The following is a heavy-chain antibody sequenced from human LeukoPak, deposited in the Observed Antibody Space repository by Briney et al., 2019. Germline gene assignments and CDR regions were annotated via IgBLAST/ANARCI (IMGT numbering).Heavy chain of an antibody. J-gene: IGHJ4*02. V-gene: IGHV4-59*01. CDR1: GGSISSYY. D-gene: IGHD3-22*01. CDR2: IYDSGST. Sequence: PSETLSLTCTVSGGSISSYYWSGIPQPPAKGLECSGDIYDSGSTNYNPSLTCPVTIPVDTSKNQSSLKLNSVTAADTTVYYCARLDSSGYYQSFDYWGQGTLVTVSS. CDR3: ARLDSSGYYQSFDY.